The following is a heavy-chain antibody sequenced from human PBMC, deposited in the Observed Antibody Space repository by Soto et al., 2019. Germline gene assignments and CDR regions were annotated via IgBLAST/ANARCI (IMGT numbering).Heavy chain of an antibody. CDR1: GGSFSGYY. J-gene: IGHJ6*02. Sequence: TLSLTCAVYGGSFSGYYWSWIRQPPGKGLEWIGEINHSGSTNYNPSLKSRVTISVDTSKNQFSLKLSSVTAADTAVYYCASRNLGYCSSTSCYKYYYYYYGMDVWGQGTTVTVSS. V-gene: IGHV4-34*01. CDR2: INHSGST. CDR3: ASRNLGYCSSTSCYKYYYYYYGMDV. D-gene: IGHD2-2*02.